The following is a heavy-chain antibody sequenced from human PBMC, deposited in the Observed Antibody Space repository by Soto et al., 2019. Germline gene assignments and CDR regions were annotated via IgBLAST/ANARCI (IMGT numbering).Heavy chain of an antibody. V-gene: IGHV4-34*01. CDR1: VGSFSGHS. CDR2: INHSGRV. J-gene: IGHJ5*01. Sequence: PSETLSLTCDAYVGSFSGHSWTWIRQSPGKGLEWIGDINHSGRVNYSPSLKSRVTISLATSKNQFYLTLSAVTAADTAMYYCSTRAYDPNGYYGFDPWGQGTLVTVSS. CDR3: STRAYDPNGYYGFDP. D-gene: IGHD3-16*01.